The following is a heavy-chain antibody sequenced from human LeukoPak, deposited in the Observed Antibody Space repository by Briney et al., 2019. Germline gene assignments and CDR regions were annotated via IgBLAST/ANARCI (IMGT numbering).Heavy chain of an antibody. CDR1: GFTFSDYY. Sequence: PGGSLRLSCAASGFTFSDYYMSWIRQAPGKGLEWVSYISSSGSTIYYADSVKGRFTISRDNAKNSLYLQMNSLRAVDTAVYYCAGRGYCSSTSCYVFDYWGQGTLVTVSS. CDR3: AGRGYCSSTSCYVFDY. D-gene: IGHD2-2*01. V-gene: IGHV3-11*01. CDR2: ISSSGSTI. J-gene: IGHJ4*02.